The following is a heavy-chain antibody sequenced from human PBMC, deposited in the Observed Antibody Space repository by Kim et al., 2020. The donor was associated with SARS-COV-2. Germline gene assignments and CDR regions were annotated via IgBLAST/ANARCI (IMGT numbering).Heavy chain of an antibody. CDR3: AKNVLGGTYYFDS. J-gene: IGHJ4*02. Sequence: ADTVRGRFTISRDNSKNTLYLQMTSLKAEDTAVYYCAKNVLGGTYYFDSWGQGTLVTVSS. D-gene: IGHD2-8*02. V-gene: IGHV3-23*01.